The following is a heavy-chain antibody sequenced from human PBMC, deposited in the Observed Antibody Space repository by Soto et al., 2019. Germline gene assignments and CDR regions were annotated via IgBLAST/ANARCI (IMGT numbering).Heavy chain of an antibody. V-gene: IGHV4-59*01. D-gene: IGHD3-16*01. Sequence: PSETLSLTCTVSGGSISSYYWSWIRQPPGKGLEWIGDIYYSGSTNYYPSLKSRVTISVDTSKNQFSLKLSSVTAADTALYYCARGDLSRKEGSMIWGQGTMVTVSS. CDR2: IYYSGST. CDR3: ARGDLSRKEGSMI. J-gene: IGHJ3*02. CDR1: GGSISSYY.